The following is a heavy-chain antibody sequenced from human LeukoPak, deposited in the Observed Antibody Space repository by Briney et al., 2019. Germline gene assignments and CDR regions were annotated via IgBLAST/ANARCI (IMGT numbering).Heavy chain of an antibody. CDR3: ARDGYCSSTSCSSGNWFDP. CDR2: ISAYNGNT. J-gene: IGHJ5*02. Sequence: ASVKVSCTASGYTYTSYGISWVRQAPGQGLEWMGWISAYNGNTNYAQKLQGRVTMTTDTSTSTAYMELRSLRSDDTAVYYCARDGYCSSTSCSSGNWFDPWGQGTLVTVSS. CDR1: GYTYTSYG. D-gene: IGHD2-2*01. V-gene: IGHV1-18*01.